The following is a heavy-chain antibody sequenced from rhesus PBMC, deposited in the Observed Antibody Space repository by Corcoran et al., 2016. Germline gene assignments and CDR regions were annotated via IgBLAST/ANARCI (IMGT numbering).Heavy chain of an antibody. CDR1: GGSISDSYR. D-gene: IGHD3-16*01. J-gene: IGHJ4*01. V-gene: IGHV4S10*01. CDR3: ARGGSSVY. CDR2: IYGSSTST. Sequence: QVQLQESGPGVVKPSETLSLTCAVSGGSISDSYRWSWIRQPPGKGLEWIGYIYGSSTSTNYNPSLKSRVTISKDTSKNLFSLKLSSVTAADTAVYYCARGGSSVYWGQGVLVTVSS.